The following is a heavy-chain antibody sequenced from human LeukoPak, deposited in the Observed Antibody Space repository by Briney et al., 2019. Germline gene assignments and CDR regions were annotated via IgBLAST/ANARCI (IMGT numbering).Heavy chain of an antibody. CDR3: ARDWGTLNYYDSSGYYDY. CDR2: ISAYNGNT. J-gene: IGHJ4*02. Sequence: GASVKVSCKASGYTFTSYGISWVRQAPGQGLEWMGWISAYNGNTNYAQKFQGRVTITRDTSASTAYMELSSLRSEDTAVYCCARDWGTLNYYDSSGYYDYWGQGTLVTVSS. D-gene: IGHD3-22*01. CDR1: GYTFTSYG. V-gene: IGHV1-18*01.